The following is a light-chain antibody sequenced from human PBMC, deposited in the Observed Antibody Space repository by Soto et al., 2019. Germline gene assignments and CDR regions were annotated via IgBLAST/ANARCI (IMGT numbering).Light chain of an antibody. CDR2: DAS. CDR3: QQSGSSPIT. V-gene: IGKV3-11*01. Sequence: EIVLTQFPATLSLSPGERATLSCRAGQSVHTYLAWYQQKPGQAPRLLISDASNRATDIPARFSGSGSGTDFTLTISRLEPEDFAVYYCQQSGSSPITFGQGTRREIK. J-gene: IGKJ5*01. CDR1: QSVHTY.